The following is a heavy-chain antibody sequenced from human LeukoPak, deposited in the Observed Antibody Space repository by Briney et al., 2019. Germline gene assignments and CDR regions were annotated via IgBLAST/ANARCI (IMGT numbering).Heavy chain of an antibody. CDR1: GFTFSDYY. D-gene: IGHD2-15*01. Sequence: PGGSLRLSCAASGFTFSDYYMSWIRQAPGKGLEWASYISSSGSTIYYADSVKGRFTISRDNAKNSLYLQMNSLRAEDTAVYYCAREPPVVVAATSGNYWGQGTLVTVSS. CDR2: ISSSGSTI. V-gene: IGHV3-11*01. J-gene: IGHJ4*02. CDR3: AREPPVVVAATSGNY.